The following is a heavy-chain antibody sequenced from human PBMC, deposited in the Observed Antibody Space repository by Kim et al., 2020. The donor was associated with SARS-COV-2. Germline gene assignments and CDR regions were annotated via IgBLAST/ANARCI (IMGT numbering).Heavy chain of an antibody. CDR3: ARVRKYSSGWYDFGY. J-gene: IGHJ4*02. D-gene: IGHD6-19*01. CDR1: GYTFTSYD. CDR2: MNPNSGNT. V-gene: IGHV1-8*01. Sequence: ASVKVSCKASGYTFTSYDINWVRQATGQGLEWMGWMNPNSGNTGYAQKFQGRVTMTRNTSISTAYMELSSLRSEDTAVYYCARVRKYSSGWYDFGYWGQGTLVTISS.